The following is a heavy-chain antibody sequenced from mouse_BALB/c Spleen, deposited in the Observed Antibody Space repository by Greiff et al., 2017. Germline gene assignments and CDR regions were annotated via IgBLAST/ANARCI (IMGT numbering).Heavy chain of an antibody. CDR1: GYAFSSYW. J-gene: IGHJ1*01. CDR2: IYPGDGDT. D-gene: IGHD2-1*01. Sequence: QVQLQQSGAELVRPGSSVKISCKASGYAFSSYWMNWVKQRPGQGLEWIGQIYPGDGDTNYNGKFKGKATLTADKSSSTAYMQLSSLTSEDSAVCFCARYGNYWYFDVWGAGTTVTVSS. V-gene: IGHV1-80*01. CDR3: ARYGNYWYFDV.